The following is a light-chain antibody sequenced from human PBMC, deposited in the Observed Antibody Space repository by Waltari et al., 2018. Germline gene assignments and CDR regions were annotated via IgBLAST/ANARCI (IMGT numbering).Light chain of an antibody. CDR1: SSDVGSYNL. V-gene: IGLV2-23*02. CDR3: CSYAGSSTHVV. Sequence: QSALTQPASVSGSPGQSITISCTGTSSDVGSYNLVSWYQQHPGKAPTLMIYEVSKRPSGVSNRFSGSKSGNTASLTISGLQAEDEADYYCCSYAGSSTHVVFGGGTKLTVL. J-gene: IGLJ2*01. CDR2: EVS.